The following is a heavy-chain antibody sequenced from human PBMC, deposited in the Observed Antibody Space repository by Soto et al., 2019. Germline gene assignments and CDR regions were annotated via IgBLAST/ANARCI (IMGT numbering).Heavy chain of an antibody. CDR2: ISGSGGST. V-gene: IGHV3-23*01. CDR1: GFTFSSYA. D-gene: IGHD3-3*01. Sequence: GGSLRLSCAASGFTFSSYAMSWVRQAPGKGLEWVSAISGSGGSTYYADSVKGRFTISRDNSKNTLYLQMNSLRAEDTAVYYCAKAGPPYDFWSGYYLDVWGQGTTVTVSS. CDR3: AKAGPPYDFWSGYYLDV. J-gene: IGHJ6*02.